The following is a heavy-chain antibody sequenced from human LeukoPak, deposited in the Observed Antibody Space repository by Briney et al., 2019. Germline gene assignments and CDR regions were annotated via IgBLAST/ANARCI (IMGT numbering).Heavy chain of an antibody. V-gene: IGHV6-1*01. Sequence: SQTPSVTCAISWDSVSSNNAGWDWIRQSPSRGLEWLGRTYYSSKWYSDYAASVQGRITTNPDTSKNQFFLQLCSVTTEDTAVYYCARDVGTSGWHTFDYWGQGTLVTVSS. CDR2: TYYSSKWYS. J-gene: IGHJ4*02. D-gene: IGHD6-19*01. CDR3: ARDVGTSGWHTFDY. CDR1: WDSVSSNNAG.